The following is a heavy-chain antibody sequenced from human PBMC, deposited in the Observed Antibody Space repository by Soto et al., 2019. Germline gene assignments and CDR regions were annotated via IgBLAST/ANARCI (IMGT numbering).Heavy chain of an antibody. V-gene: IGHV1-69*13. CDR1: GGTLNKYA. CDR2: ILPVSAPP. Sequence: GGSVKVSCKASGGTLNKYAINGVRQAPGQGLEWMGGILPVSAPPDYAQKFQGRVSITADHSTSTVYMELSRLKSDDTAVYFCATDSNYDVSNSFWGQGTLVTVSS. D-gene: IGHD3-3*01. CDR3: ATDSNYDVSNSF. J-gene: IGHJ4*02.